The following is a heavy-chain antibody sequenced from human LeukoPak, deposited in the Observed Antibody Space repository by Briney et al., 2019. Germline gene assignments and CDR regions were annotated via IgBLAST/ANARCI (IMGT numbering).Heavy chain of an antibody. Sequence: GGSLRLSCAASGFTFSNYAMNWVRHAPGKGLEWVSYISSSSSYTNYADSVKGRFTISRDNAKNSLYLQMNSLRAEDTAVYYCARDSGSYYGSYFDYWGQGTLVTVSS. D-gene: IGHD1-26*01. CDR1: GFTFSNYA. CDR2: ISSSSSYT. CDR3: ARDSGSYYGSYFDY. J-gene: IGHJ4*02. V-gene: IGHV3-11*05.